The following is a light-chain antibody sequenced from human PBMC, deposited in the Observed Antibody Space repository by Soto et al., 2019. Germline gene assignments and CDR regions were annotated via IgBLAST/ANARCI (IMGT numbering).Light chain of an antibody. Sequence: EIVLTQSPGTLSLPPGERATLSCRTSQSVTSSYLAWYQQKPGQAPSLLIYDVSSRATGIPDRFSGSGSGTDFTLTISRLEPEDFAVYYCQHYGSSVFTFGPGTTVDIK. CDR2: DVS. CDR1: QSVTSSY. CDR3: QHYGSSVFT. J-gene: IGKJ3*01. V-gene: IGKV3-20*01.